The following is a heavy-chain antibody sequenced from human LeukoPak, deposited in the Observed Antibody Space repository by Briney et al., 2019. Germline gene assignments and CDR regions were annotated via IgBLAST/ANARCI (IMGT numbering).Heavy chain of an antibody. CDR3: ARTSSSGLVGGYYFDY. D-gene: IGHD6-19*01. V-gene: IGHV4-59*01. J-gene: IGHJ4*02. Sequence: SETLSLTCSVSDDSITMYYWTWIRQPPGKGLEWIGYVDHTGSTNFNPSLNGRVSISRDTTKNLFSLRLRSVTAADTAVYYYARTSSSGLVGGYYFDYWGQGTLVTVSS. CDR2: VDHTGST. CDR1: DDSITMYY.